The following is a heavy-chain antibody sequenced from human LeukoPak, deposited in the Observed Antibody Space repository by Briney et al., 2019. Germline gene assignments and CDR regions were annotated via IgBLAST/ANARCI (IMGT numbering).Heavy chain of an antibody. D-gene: IGHD5-18*01. CDR1: GFTFSSYG. CDR2: IRYDGSNK. Sequence: GGSLRLSCAASGFTFSSYGMHWVRQAPGQGLEGVAFIRYDGSNKYYADSVKGRFTISRDNSKNTLYLQMNSLSAEDTAVYYCAKERDTAMVTIDYWGQGTLVTVSS. V-gene: IGHV3-30*02. J-gene: IGHJ4*02. CDR3: AKERDTAMVTIDY.